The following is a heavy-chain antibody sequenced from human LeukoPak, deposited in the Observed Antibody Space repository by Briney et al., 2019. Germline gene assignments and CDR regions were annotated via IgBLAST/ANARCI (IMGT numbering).Heavy chain of an antibody. CDR2: INHSGST. CDR3: ARQSEGLLWFGETPNNWFDP. V-gene: IGHV4-38-2*02. D-gene: IGHD3-10*01. Sequence: SETLSLTCTVSGYSISSGYYWGWIRQPPGKGLEWIGEINHSGSTNYNPSLKSRVTISVDTSKNQFSLKLSSVTAADTAVYYCARQSEGLLWFGETPNNWFDPWGQGTLVTVSS. CDR1: GYSISSGYY. J-gene: IGHJ5*02.